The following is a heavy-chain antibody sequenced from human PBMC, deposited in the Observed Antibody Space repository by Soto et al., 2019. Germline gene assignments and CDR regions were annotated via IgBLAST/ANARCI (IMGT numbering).Heavy chain of an antibody. CDR1: GGSISSSNW. CDR3: ARAPPIAAAFFDY. Sequence: QVQLQESGPGLVKPSGTLSLTCAVSGGSISSSNWWSWVRQPPGKGLEWIGEIYHSGSTNYNPSLKSRVXXSXDXXKNQFSLKLRSVTAADTALYYCARAPPIAAAFFDYWGQGTLVTVSS. D-gene: IGHD6-13*01. CDR2: IYHSGST. J-gene: IGHJ4*02. V-gene: IGHV4-4*02.